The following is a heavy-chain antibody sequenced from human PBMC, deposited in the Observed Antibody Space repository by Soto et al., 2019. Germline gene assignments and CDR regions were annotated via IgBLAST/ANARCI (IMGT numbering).Heavy chain of an antibody. V-gene: IGHV1-18*01. CDR1: GYTFTSYG. D-gene: IGHD2-2*01. Sequence: QVQLVQSGAEVKKPGASVKVSCKASGYTFTSYGISWVRQAPGQGLEWMGWISAYNGNTNYAQKVQGRVTLTTDTSTSTAYMELMSLRSDDTAVYYCARRRIVVVPAAMDNNWFAPWGQGTLVTVSS. CDR2: ISAYNGNT. CDR3: ARRRIVVVPAAMDNNWFAP. J-gene: IGHJ5*02.